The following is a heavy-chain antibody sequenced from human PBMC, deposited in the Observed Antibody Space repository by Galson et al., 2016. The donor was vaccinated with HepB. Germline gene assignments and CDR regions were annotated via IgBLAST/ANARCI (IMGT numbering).Heavy chain of an antibody. CDR1: GFSLNNSGEG. CDR3: AHRVTLGFWFDP. Sequence: PALVKPTQTLTLTCTFSGFSLNNSGEGVGWIRQPPGKALEWLAVIYWDDEKGYSPSLRSRLTITKDTSRKQVVLRMTNMDPLDTATYYCAHRVTLGFWFDPWGLGTLVPVSS. J-gene: IGHJ5*02. D-gene: IGHD3-16*01. CDR2: IYWDDEK. V-gene: IGHV2-5*02.